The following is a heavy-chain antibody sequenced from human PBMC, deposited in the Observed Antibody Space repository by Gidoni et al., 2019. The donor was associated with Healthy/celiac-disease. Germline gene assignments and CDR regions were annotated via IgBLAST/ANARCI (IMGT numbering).Heavy chain of an antibody. V-gene: IGHV3-23*01. CDR1: GFPFSRYS. D-gene: IGHD7-27*01. CDR3: VKDPNWGWGY. Sequence: EVQLLESGGGLLQPGGSLRLSCAASGFPFSRYSMSWVRRAPGKGLEWVSTISGSGENTFYAESVKGRFTVARDNSKNTLYLQMNSLRVDDTAVYYCVKDPNWGWGYWGQGTLVTVSS. CDR2: ISGSGENT. J-gene: IGHJ4*02.